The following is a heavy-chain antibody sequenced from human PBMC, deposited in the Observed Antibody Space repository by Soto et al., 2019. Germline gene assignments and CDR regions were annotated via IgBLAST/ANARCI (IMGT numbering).Heavy chain of an antibody. D-gene: IGHD3-10*01. CDR1: GFTFSSYA. J-gene: IGHJ4*02. Sequence: GGSLRLSCAASGFTFSSYAMSWVRQAPGKGLEWVSAISGSGGSTYYADSVKGRFTISRDNSKNTLYLQMNSLRAEDTARYYCAKYPYHSGSGKYDYWGQGPPVTVSS. CDR3: AKYPYHSGSGKYDY. CDR2: ISGSGGST. V-gene: IGHV3-23*01.